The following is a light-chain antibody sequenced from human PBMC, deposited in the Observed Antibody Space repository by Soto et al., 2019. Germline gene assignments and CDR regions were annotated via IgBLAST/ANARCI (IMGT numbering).Light chain of an antibody. J-gene: IGLJ1*01. Sequence: QSVLTQPASVSGSPGQSITISCTGTSSDVGGYNYVSWYQQHPGKAPKLMIYDVSNRPSGVSNRLSGSKSGNTASLTISGLQAEDEADYYCSSYTSSSTPFYVFGTVTKVTVL. CDR2: DVS. CDR3: SSYTSSSTPFYV. CDR1: SSDVGGYNY. V-gene: IGLV2-14*01.